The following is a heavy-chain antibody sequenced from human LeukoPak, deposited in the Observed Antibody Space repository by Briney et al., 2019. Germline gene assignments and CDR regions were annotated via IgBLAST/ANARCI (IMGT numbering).Heavy chain of an antibody. CDR3: AKVGRYCSGGSCFYFDY. Sequence: GGSLRLSCAASGFTFSSYAMSWVRQAPGKGLEWVSAISGSGGSTYYADSVKGRFTISRDNSKNTLYLQMNSLRAEDTAVYYCAKVGRYCSGGSCFYFDYWGQGTLVTVSS. D-gene: IGHD2-15*01. V-gene: IGHV3-23*01. J-gene: IGHJ4*02. CDR2: ISGSGGST. CDR1: GFTFSSYA.